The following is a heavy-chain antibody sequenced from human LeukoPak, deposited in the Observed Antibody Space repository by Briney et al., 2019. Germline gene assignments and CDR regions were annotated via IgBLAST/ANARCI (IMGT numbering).Heavy chain of an antibody. Sequence: GGSLRLSCAASGFTFSTYWMTWVRQAPGKGLEWVANIKQDGSEKYFVDSVKARFTISSDNANNSLYVQMNSLRAEDTVVYYCVRDVQVATICPLDYWGQGTLVTVSS. CDR2: IKQDGSEK. D-gene: IGHD5-12*01. J-gene: IGHJ4*02. CDR1: GFTFSTYW. CDR3: VRDVQVATICPLDY. V-gene: IGHV3-7*01.